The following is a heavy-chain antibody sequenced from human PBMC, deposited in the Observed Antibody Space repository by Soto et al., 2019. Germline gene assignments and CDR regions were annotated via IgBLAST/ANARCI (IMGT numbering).Heavy chain of an antibody. D-gene: IGHD2-8*01. CDR3: AKNGLDNSPSAIDS. J-gene: IGHJ4*02. Sequence: WGALRLSCAASGFTFRNNVLSWVRQAPGKWLDWVSGITGSGRDTYYDDSVKVRLTISRDNYKNMVFLQMNSLRAEDTALYYCAKNGLDNSPSAIDSWGPGPLVTVSS. CDR2: ITGSGRDT. CDR1: GFTFRNNV. V-gene: IGHV3-23*01.